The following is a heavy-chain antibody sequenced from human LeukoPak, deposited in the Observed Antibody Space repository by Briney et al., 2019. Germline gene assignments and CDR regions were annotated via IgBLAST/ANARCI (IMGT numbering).Heavy chain of an antibody. J-gene: IGHJ3*02. Sequence: SVKVSCKASGGTFSSYAISWVRQAPGQGLEWMGGIIPIFGTANYAQKFQGRVTITADEPTSTAYMELSSLRSGDTAVYYCGAGSGSYFEAFDIWGQGTMVTVSS. CDR3: GAGSGSYFEAFDI. V-gene: IGHV1-69*13. CDR2: IIPIFGTA. D-gene: IGHD3-10*01. CDR1: GGTFSSYA.